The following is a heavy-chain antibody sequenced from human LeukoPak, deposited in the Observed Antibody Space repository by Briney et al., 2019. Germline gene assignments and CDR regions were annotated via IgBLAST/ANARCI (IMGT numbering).Heavy chain of an antibody. CDR1: GYSINSGYY. Sequence: SETLSLTCTVSGYSINSGYYWVWIRQPPGKGLEWIGSIYRSGSTNYNPSLKSRVTISVDTSKNQFSLKVSSVTAADTAVYYCARGDCSGSICYSPMDVWGPGTMVTVSS. J-gene: IGHJ6*02. CDR2: IYRSGST. CDR3: ARGDCSGSICYSPMDV. D-gene: IGHD2-21*01. V-gene: IGHV4-38-2*02.